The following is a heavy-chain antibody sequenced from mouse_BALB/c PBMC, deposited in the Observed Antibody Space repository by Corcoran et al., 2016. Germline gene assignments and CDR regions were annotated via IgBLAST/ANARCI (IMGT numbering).Heavy chain of an antibody. CDR2: INPYNDGT. CDR1: GYTFTSYV. V-gene: IGHV1S136*01. J-gene: IGHJ4*01. Sequence: EVQLQQSGPERVKSGASVKMSCKASGYTFTSYVMHWEKQKPRQGLESIGYINPYNDGTKYNEKFKGKATLTSDKSSSTAYMERSSLTSEDSAVYYCARLYPGIAMDYWGQGTSVTVSS. CDR3: ARLYPGIAMDY.